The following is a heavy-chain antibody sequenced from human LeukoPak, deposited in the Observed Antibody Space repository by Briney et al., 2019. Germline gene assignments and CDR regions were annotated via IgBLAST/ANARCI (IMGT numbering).Heavy chain of an antibody. J-gene: IGHJ4*02. CDR1: GFTFSSYS. CDR3: ARDCSSTSCYFDY. Sequence: GGSLRLSCAASGFTFSSYSMNWVRQAPGKGLEWVSSISSSSSYINYADSVKGRFTISRDNAKNSLYLQMNSLRAEDTAVYYCARDCSSTSCYFDYWGQGTLVTVSS. CDR2: ISSSSSYI. V-gene: IGHV3-21*01. D-gene: IGHD2-2*01.